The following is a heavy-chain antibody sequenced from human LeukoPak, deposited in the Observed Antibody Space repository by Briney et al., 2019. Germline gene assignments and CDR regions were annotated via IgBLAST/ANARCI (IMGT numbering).Heavy chain of an antibody. V-gene: IGHV3-30-3*01. D-gene: IGHD2-15*01. CDR1: GFTFSSYA. CDR2: ISYDGSNK. CDR3: ARKLIVGHNWFDP. Sequence: PGGSLRLSCAASGFTFSSYAMHWVRQAPGKGLEWVAVISYDGSNKYYADSVKGRFTISRDNSKNTLYLQMNSLRAEDTAVYYCARKLIVGHNWFDPWGQGTLVTVSS. J-gene: IGHJ5*02.